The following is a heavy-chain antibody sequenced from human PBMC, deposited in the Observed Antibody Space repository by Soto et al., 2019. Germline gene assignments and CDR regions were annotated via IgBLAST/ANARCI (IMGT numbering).Heavy chain of an antibody. J-gene: IGHJ2*01. CDR2: INAHGSS. Sequence: QVQLQQWGAGPLGALETLSLTCVVSGGSFSGYYWGWIRKSPGKGLEWIGEINAHGSSNYNPALKSRVSVSVDTSKNHYSLNLRSATAADTAVYYCAKESHDILTGPPWVWYFDLWGRGTLVTVSS. CDR3: AKESHDILTGPPWVWYFDL. D-gene: IGHD3-9*01. CDR1: GGSFSGYY. V-gene: IGHV4-34*01.